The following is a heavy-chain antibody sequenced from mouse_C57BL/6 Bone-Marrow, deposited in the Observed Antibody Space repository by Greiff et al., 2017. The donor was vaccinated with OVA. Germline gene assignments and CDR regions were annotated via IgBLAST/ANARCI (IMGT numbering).Heavy chain of an antibody. Sequence: QVQLQQSGAELVKPGASVKMSCKASGYTFTTYPMEWMKQNHGKSLEWIGNFHPYNDDTKYNAKFKGKATLTVDKSSSTVYLELSRLTSDDSAVYYCARPGDYDGDGFAYWGQGTLVTVSA. V-gene: IGHV1-47*01. J-gene: IGHJ3*01. CDR3: ARPGDYDGDGFAY. D-gene: IGHD2-4*01. CDR1: GYTFTTYP. CDR2: FHPYNDDT.